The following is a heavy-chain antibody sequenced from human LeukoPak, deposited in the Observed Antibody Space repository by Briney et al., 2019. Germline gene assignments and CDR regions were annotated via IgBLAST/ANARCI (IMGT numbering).Heavy chain of an antibody. D-gene: IGHD2-21*01. CDR3: ARSHFYCGGDCYDY. CDR1: GGSISSGVYY. CDR2: IYYSGST. Sequence: SETLSLTCTVSGGSISSGVYYWSWIRQHPGKGLEWIGYIYYSGSTYSNPSLKSRLTMSVDISKNQFSLKLSSVTAADTAVYYCARSHFYCGGDCYDYWGQGTLVTVSS. J-gene: IGHJ4*02. V-gene: IGHV4-30-4*08.